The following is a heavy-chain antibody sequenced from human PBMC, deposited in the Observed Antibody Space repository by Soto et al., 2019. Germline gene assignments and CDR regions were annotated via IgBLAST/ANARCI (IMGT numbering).Heavy chain of an antibody. CDR2: ISGSGGST. CDR3: AKGGVTGILGHTDY. V-gene: IGHV3-23*01. J-gene: IGHJ4*02. D-gene: IGHD1-20*01. Sequence: PGGSLRLSCAASGFTFSSYAMSWVRQAAGKGLEWVLVISGSGGSTHYADSVKGRFTISRDNSNNTLYLQMNSLRAEDTAVYYCAKGGVTGILGHTDYWGQGTLVTVSS. CDR1: GFTFSSYA.